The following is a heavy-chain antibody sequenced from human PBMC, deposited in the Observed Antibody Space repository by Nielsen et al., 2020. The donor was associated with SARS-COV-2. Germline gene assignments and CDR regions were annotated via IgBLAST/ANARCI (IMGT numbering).Heavy chain of an antibody. V-gene: IGHV4-59*08. J-gene: IGHJ4*02. CDR3: ARRLAYSSSSGDFDS. CDR2: IYYSGTT. D-gene: IGHD6-6*01. Sequence: SETLSLTCTVSGDSIGSYYWNWIRQPPGKGLEWIGYIYYSGTTNYSPSLKSRVTISVDTPKNQVSLKLSSVTAADTAVYYCARRLAYSSSSGDFDSWGQGTLVTVSS. CDR1: GDSIGSYY.